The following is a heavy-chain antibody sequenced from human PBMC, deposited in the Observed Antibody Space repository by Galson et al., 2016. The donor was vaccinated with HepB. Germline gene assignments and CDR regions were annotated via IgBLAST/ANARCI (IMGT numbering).Heavy chain of an antibody. CDR3: AREYSSGWIAFDI. CDR2: IYYSGST. V-gene: IGHV4-31*03. D-gene: IGHD6-19*01. Sequence: TLSLTCSVFGGSVNIGGYYWSWIRQHPGQGLAWIGYIYYSGSTYYNPSLKSRVAVSLDTSKNQFSLKLSSVTAADTAVYYCAREYSSGWIAFDIWGQGTMVTVSS. J-gene: IGHJ3*02. CDR1: GGSVNIGGYY.